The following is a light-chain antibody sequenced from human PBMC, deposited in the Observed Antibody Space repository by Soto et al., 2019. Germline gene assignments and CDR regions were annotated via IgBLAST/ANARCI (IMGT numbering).Light chain of an antibody. CDR1: KNDIGVYDF. J-gene: IGLJ1*01. CDR2: EVV. V-gene: IGLV2-8*01. Sequence: QSVLTQPPSASGSPGQSVTISCTGTKNDIGVYDFVSWYQHHPGKAPRLIIYEVVQRPSGVPDRFSGSKSGNTASLTVSGLQAADERDYFCKSYAGSNTYVFGSGTKVTVL. CDR3: KSYAGSNTYV.